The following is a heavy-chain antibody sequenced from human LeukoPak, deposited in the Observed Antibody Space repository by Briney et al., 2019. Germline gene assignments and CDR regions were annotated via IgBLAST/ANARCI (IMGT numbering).Heavy chain of an antibody. CDR2: IYYSGST. J-gene: IGHJ6*02. D-gene: IGHD3-3*01. CDR1: GGSISSYY. CDR3: ARTGPYYDFWSGYQKNYYYYYGMDV. Sequence: SETLSLTCTVSGGSISSYYWSWIRQPPGKGLKWIGYIYYSGSTNYNPSLKSRVTISVDTSKNQFSLKLSSVTAADTAVYYCARTGPYYDFWSGYQKNYYYYYGMDVWAKGPRSPSP. V-gene: IGHV4-59*08.